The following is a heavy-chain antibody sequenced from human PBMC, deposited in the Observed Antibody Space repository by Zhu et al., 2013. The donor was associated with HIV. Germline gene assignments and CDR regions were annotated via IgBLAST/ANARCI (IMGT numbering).Heavy chain of an antibody. V-gene: IGHV1-2*02. J-gene: IGHJ6*02. CDR2: INPNSGGT. CDR3: ARDNGDHYYGMDV. CDR1: GYTFTGYY. D-gene: IGHD4-17*01. Sequence: QVQLVQSGAEVKKPGASVKVSCKASGYTFTGYYMHWVRQAPGQGLEWMGWINPNSGGTNYAQKFQGRVTMTRDTSTSTVYMELSSLRSEDTAVYYCARDNGDHYYGMDVWGQGTTVTVSS.